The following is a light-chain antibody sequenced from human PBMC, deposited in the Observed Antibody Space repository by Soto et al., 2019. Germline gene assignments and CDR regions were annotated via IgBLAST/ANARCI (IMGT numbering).Light chain of an antibody. J-gene: IGKJ4*01. Sequence: DIQVTQSPSFLSASVGDRVTITCRASQGISSYLACYQQKPGKAPKLLIYAASTFQSGVPSSFSGSGSVKKFTLTISRLHPEDFETYYWQQLNSYPLPFGGGTKV. CDR1: QGISSY. V-gene: IGKV1-9*01. CDR2: AAS. CDR3: QQLNSYPLP.